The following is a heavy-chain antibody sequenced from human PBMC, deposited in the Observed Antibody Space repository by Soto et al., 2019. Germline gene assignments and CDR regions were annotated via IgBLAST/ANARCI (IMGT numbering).Heavy chain of an antibody. CDR2: MYPGDSDT. CDR1: GYDVNTLW. Sequence: PVVSTKISCRGSGYDVNTLWFGWVRQLRGRGLEWVGIMYPGDSDTRYNPSLQGHVTLSVDVTVSTAFLQWRSLETSDTGMYFCARLPRDCNKTSCYYADHCGQGTQVTGSA. J-gene: IGHJ4*02. CDR3: ARLPRDCNKTSCYYADH. D-gene: IGHD3-3*01. V-gene: IGHV5-51*01.